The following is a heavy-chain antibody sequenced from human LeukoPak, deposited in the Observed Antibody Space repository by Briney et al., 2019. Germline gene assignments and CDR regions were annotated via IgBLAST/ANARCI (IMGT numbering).Heavy chain of an antibody. J-gene: IGHJ5*02. Sequence: TSQTLSLTCTVSGGSISRGGYCWSWGRQHRGKGLGWIEYIYYSGSTYYNPSLKSRVTISVSTSKNQFSLKLSSVTAADTAVYYCARHQLLYPSPYNWFDPWGQGTLVTVSS. CDR1: GGSISRGGYC. CDR3: ARHQLLYPSPYNWFDP. CDR2: IYYSGST. D-gene: IGHD2-2*02. V-gene: IGHV4-31*03.